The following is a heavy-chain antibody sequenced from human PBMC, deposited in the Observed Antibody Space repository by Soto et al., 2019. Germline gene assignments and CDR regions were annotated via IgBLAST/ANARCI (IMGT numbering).Heavy chain of an antibody. CDR1: VGSIGTYY. CDR3: ARVRRSSSRPDAFDV. Sequence: TSETLSLTCTVSVGSIGTYYWSWIRQPPGKGLELIGYIDYSGSTNYSPSLKSRVTISLDTSKSQFSLRLNSVTAADTAVYYCARVRRSSSRPDAFDVWGQGTMVTVSS. D-gene: IGHD6-13*01. V-gene: IGHV4-59*01. J-gene: IGHJ3*01. CDR2: IDYSGST.